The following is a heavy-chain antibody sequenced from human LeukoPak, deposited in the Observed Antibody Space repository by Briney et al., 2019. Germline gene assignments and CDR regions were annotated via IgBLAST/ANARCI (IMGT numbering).Heavy chain of an antibody. D-gene: IGHD3-3*01. CDR2: ISGSGGST. CDR1: GFTFSSYA. V-gene: IGHV3-23*01. J-gene: IGHJ4*02. Sequence: GGSLRLSCAASGFTFSSYAMSWVRQAPGKGLEWVSAISGSGGSTYYADSVKGRFTISRDNSKNTLYLQMNSLRAEDTAVYYCAKDFWSGYHSGYFDYWGQGTLVTVSS. CDR3: AKDFWSGYHSGYFDY.